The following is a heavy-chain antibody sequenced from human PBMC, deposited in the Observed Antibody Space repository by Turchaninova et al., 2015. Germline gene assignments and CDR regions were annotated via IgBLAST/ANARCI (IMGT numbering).Heavy chain of an antibody. V-gene: IGHV3-15*01. Sequence: EVQLVESGGGLVKPGGSLRLSCAASAFTFSNAWMSWVRQAPGKGMEWVGRIKSKADWGPTDYATPVKGRFTISRDDSYNPLYLQLNSRKTEDTATYYCTTGLLAGSGSWHWGQGTLVTVSS. CDR3: TTGLLAGSGSWH. CDR2: IKSKADWGPT. D-gene: IGHD3-10*01. CDR1: AFTFSNAW. J-gene: IGHJ4*02.